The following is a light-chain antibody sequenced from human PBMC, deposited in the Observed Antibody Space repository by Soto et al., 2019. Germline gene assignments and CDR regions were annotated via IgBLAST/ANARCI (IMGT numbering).Light chain of an antibody. J-gene: IGKJ1*01. Sequence: TQSPGTLSLSPGERATLSCRASQSISGSLAWYQQKPGKAPKLLIFEASNLKSGVPSRFSGSGSGTEYTLTISRLQPDDSASYYCQQYNGYWTFGQGTRVEIK. CDR1: QSISGS. CDR3: QQYNGYWT. V-gene: IGKV1-5*03. CDR2: EAS.